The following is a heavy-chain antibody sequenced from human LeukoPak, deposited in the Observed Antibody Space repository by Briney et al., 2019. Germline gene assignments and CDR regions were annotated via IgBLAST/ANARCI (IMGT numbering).Heavy chain of an antibody. D-gene: IGHD4-17*01. CDR2: ISSTSSYK. CDR3: ARDISIAVTSPRIYYYYYMDV. CDR1: GFTFSSYS. Sequence: GGSLRLSCAASGFTFSSYSMKWVRQAPGKGLEWVSCISSTSSYKYYADSVKGRFTISRDNAKNSLYLQMNSLRAEDTAVYYCARDISIAVTSPRIYYYYYMDVWGKGTTVTVSS. J-gene: IGHJ6*03. V-gene: IGHV3-21*01.